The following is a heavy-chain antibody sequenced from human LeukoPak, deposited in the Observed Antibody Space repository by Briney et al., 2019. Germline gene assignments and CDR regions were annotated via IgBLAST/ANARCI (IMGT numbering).Heavy chain of an antibody. CDR3: ARSSYGDTGYFQH. Sequence: PSQTLSLTCTASGGSISSGGYYWSWIRQHPGKGLEWIGYIYYSGSTYYNPSLKSRVTISVDTSKNQFSLKLSSVTAADTAVYYCARSSYGDTGYFQHWGQGTLVTVSS. J-gene: IGHJ1*01. CDR2: IYYSGST. CDR1: GGSISSGGYY. V-gene: IGHV4-31*03. D-gene: IGHD4-17*01.